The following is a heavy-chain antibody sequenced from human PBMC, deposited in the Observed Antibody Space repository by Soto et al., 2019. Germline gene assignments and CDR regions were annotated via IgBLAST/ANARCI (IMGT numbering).Heavy chain of an antibody. J-gene: IGHJ4*02. CDR3: AKALYSGSYGSFDY. CDR1: GFTFDDYT. Sequence: EVQLVESGGVVVQPGGSLRLSCAASGFTFDDYTMHWVRQAPGKGLEWVSLISWDGGSTYYADSVKGRFTISRDNSKHSLYLQMNSLRTEDTALYYCAKALYSGSYGSFDYWCQGTLVTVSS. D-gene: IGHD1-26*01. CDR2: ISWDGGST. V-gene: IGHV3-43*01.